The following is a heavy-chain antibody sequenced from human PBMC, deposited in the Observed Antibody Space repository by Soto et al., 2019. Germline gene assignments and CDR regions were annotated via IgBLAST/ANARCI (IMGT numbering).Heavy chain of an antibody. CDR3: AKDGSTTWNFYFDS. Sequence: GGSLRLSCAASGFTFSRYAMIWVRQAPGKGLEWVSAITGSGHSTYYADSVKGRFTISRDNSKSTLYLQMNSLRADDTALYYCAKDGSTTWNFYFDSWGQGILVTVSS. J-gene: IGHJ4*02. V-gene: IGHV3-23*01. D-gene: IGHD2-2*01. CDR1: GFTFSRYA. CDR2: ITGSGHST.